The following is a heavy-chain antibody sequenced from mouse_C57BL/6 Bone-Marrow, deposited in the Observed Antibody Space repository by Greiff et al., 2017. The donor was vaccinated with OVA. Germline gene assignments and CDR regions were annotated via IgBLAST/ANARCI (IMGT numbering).Heavy chain of an antibody. J-gene: IGHJ1*03. V-gene: IGHV14-4*01. CDR2: IDPENGDT. CDR3: TFYGSSPHWYFDV. D-gene: IGHD1-1*01. CDR1: GFNIKDDY. Sequence: VQLQQSGAELVRPGASVKLSCTASGFNIKDDYMHWVKQRPEQGLEWIGWIDPENGDTEYASKFQGKATITADTSSNTAYLQLSSLTSEDTAVYYCTFYGSSPHWYFDVWGTGTTVTVSS.